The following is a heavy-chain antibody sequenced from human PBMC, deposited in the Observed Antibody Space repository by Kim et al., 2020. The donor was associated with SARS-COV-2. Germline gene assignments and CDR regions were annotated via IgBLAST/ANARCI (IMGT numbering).Heavy chain of an antibody. CDR1: GFTFDDYT. CDR3: ATEPLTTVVTGGFNF. Sequence: GGSLRLSCAASGFTFDDYTMHWVRQAPGKGLEWVSLISWDGGNTYYADSVKGRFTISRDNSKNSLYLQMNSLRTEDTALYYCATEPLTTVVTGGFNFWGQGTLVTVSS. D-gene: IGHD4-17*01. J-gene: IGHJ4*02. V-gene: IGHV3-43*01. CDR2: ISWDGGNT.